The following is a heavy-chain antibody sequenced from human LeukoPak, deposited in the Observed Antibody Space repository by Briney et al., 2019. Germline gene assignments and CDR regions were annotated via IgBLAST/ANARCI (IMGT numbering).Heavy chain of an antibody. D-gene: IGHD2-15*01. CDR1: GGSVRNYY. CDR3: AKEDIVVVTKYIHYGMDV. V-gene: IGHV4-4*07. J-gene: IGHJ6*02. CDR2: IYTNGTA. Sequence: SETLSLTCIVSGGSVRNYYWTWIRQPAGKGLQWIGRIYTNGTANYSPSLKSRVTMSVDMSKNQFSLKLTSVTAADTAVYYCAKEDIVVVTKYIHYGMDVWGQGTTVTVSS.